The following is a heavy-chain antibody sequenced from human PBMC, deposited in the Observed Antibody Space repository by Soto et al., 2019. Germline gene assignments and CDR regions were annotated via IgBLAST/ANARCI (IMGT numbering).Heavy chain of an antibody. V-gene: IGHV3-23*01. CDR2: ISGSGGST. Sequence: PGGSLRLSCAASGFTFSSYAMSWVRQAPGKGLEWVSAISGSGGSTYYADSVKGQFTISRDNSKNTLYLQMNSLRAEDTAVYYCAKEPLIYRGGDWFDPWGQGTLVTVSS. J-gene: IGHJ5*02. CDR1: GFTFSSYA. D-gene: IGHD3-10*01. CDR3: AKEPLIYRGGDWFDP.